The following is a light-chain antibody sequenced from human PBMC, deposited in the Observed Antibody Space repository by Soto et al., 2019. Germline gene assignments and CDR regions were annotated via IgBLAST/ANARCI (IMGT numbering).Light chain of an antibody. CDR1: QSVSTY. V-gene: IGKV3-11*01. Sequence: EIVLTQSPTTLTLSQGERATLSCRASQSVSTYLARYQQRPDQAPRLLIYDASYRATDIPPRFSGSGSGTDFTLTISSLEPEDFAVYYCQQRSSWPPTITFGQGTRLEIK. J-gene: IGKJ5*01. CDR2: DAS. CDR3: QQRSSWPPTIT.